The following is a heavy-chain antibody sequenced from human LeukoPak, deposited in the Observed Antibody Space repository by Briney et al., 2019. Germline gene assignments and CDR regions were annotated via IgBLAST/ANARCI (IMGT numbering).Heavy chain of an antibody. CDR2: IYTSGST. D-gene: IGHD3-10*01. Sequence: PSETLSLTCTVSGGSISSYYWSWIRQPPGKGLEWIGYIYTSGSTNYNPSLKSRVTISVDTSKNQFSLKLSSVTAADTAVYYCARSRQDLDYYGSGSYYWFDPWAREPWSPSPQ. J-gene: IGHJ5*02. V-gene: IGHV4-4*09. CDR1: GGSISSYY. CDR3: ARSRQDLDYYGSGSYYWFDP.